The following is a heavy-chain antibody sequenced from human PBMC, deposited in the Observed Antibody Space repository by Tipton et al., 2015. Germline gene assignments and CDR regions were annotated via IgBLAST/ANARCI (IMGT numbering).Heavy chain of an antibody. J-gene: IGHJ6*02. CDR1: AYTFTSYD. Sequence: QSGPEVKKPGASLKLSCKASAYTFTSYDIHWVRQATGQGLEWMGWMNPNSGNTDSAQKFQARVTMTRNTSISTAYMELSSLRSDDTAVYYCATSSSRTLRDHYGLDVWGQGTTVTVSS. CDR3: ATSSSRTLRDHYGLDV. V-gene: IGHV1-8*01. D-gene: IGHD6-13*01. CDR2: MNPNSGNT.